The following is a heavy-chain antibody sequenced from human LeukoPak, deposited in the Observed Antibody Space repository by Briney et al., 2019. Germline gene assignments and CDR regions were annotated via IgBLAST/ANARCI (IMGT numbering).Heavy chain of an antibody. D-gene: IGHD4-17*01. CDR3: ARDENYGIFFNVDY. Sequence: ASVKVSCKASGYTFTSYGLNWVRQAPGEGPEWMGWISGSTGDTSYAQKFQGRVTMTADTSTSTAYMELRSLRSDDTAVYYCARDENYGIFFNVDYWGQGTLVTVSS. CDR2: ISGSTGDT. CDR1: GYTFTSYG. V-gene: IGHV1-18*01. J-gene: IGHJ4*02.